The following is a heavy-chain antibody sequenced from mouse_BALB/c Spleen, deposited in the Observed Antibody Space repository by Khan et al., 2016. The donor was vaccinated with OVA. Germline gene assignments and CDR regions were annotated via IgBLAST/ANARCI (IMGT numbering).Heavy chain of an antibody. V-gene: IGHV1-26*01. CDR1: GYSFTGYY. D-gene: IGHD2-14*01. CDR2: VNPNTGNT. J-gene: IGHJ3*01. CDR3: ARGYDFFAY. Sequence: VQLKQSGPDLVKPGASVKMSCKASGYSFTGYYMNWVKQSHGKSLECIGRVNPNTGNTNYNQKFRGKAILIVDTSSSTAYMELRSLTSDDSDVYYCARGYDFFAYWGQGTLVTVSA.